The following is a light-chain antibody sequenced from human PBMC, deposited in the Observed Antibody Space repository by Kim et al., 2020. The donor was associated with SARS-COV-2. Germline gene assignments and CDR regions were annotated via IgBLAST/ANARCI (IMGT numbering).Light chain of an antibody. CDR1: QGSRSW. V-gene: IGKV1-12*01. Sequence: ASVGDSVTITCRASQGSRSWLAWYQQKPGKAPELLIYGASTLQSGVPSRFSGSGSGTDFTLTITSLQPEDFATYFCQQAESFPRTFGGGTKVDIK. CDR3: QQAESFPRT. CDR2: GAS. J-gene: IGKJ4*01.